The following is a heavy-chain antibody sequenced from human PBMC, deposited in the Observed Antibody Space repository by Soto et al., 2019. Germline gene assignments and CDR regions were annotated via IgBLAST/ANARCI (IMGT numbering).Heavy chain of an antibody. CDR3: ARGDWNGYFYNGMDV. Sequence: QVQLQESGPGLVKPSETLSLTCTVSGGSINNYYWVWLRQPPGEGLEWIGHMYYSGDTDDNPSLKTRGAIAVDTSKNRFSLRLTSVTAADTAVYYCARGDWNGYFYNGMDVWGQGTTVIVSS. J-gene: IGHJ6*01. CDR2: MYYSGDT. V-gene: IGHV4-59*01. CDR1: GGSINNYY. D-gene: IGHD1-1*01.